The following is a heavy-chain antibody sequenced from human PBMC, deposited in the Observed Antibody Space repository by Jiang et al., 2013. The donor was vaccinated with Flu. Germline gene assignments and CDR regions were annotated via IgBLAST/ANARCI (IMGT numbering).Heavy chain of an antibody. J-gene: IGHJ5*02. V-gene: IGHV1-24*01. CDR3: AAIKIAAADNWFDP. CDR1: GYTLTELS. CDR2: FDPEDGET. Sequence: GAEVKKPGASVKVSCKVSGYTLTELSMHWVRQAPGKGLEWMGGFDPEDGETIYAQKFQGRVTMTEDTSTDTAYMELSSLRSEDTAVYYCAAIKIAAADNWFDPWGQGTLVTVSS. D-gene: IGHD6-13*01.